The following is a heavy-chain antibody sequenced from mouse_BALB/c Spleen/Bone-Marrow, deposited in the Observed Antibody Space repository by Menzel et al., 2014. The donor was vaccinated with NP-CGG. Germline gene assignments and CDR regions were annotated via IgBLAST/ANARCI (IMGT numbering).Heavy chain of an antibody. CDR2: IDPANGNT. CDR1: GFNIXDTY. Sequence: DVKLQESGAELVKPGASVKLSCTASGFNIXDTYMHWVKQRPEQGLEWIGRIDPANGNTKYDPKFQGKATITADTSSNTAYLQLSSLTSEDTAVYYCASYYYGSSLFAYWGQGTLVTVSA. CDR3: ASYYYGSSLFAY. J-gene: IGHJ3*01. V-gene: IGHV14-3*02. D-gene: IGHD1-1*01.